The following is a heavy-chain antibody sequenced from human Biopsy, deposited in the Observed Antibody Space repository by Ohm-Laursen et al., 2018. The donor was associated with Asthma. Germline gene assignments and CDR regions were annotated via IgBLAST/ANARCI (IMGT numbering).Heavy chain of an antibody. D-gene: IGHD3-3*02. CDR3: ARTFHFWSPYHAEHYQL. CDR1: GFTFGDYW. J-gene: IGHJ1*01. CDR2: IKHDGTEK. V-gene: IGHV3-7*01. Sequence: LSLTCAAPGFTFGDYWMSWVRPVPGKGLEWVANIKHDGTEKNHVDSLKGRFTISRDNAKNSLYLQMNSLRAEDTAVYYCARTFHFWSPYHAEHYQLWGQGTLVTVPS.